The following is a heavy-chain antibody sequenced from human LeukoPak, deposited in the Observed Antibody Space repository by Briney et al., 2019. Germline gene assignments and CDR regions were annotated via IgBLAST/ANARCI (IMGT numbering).Heavy chain of an antibody. J-gene: IGHJ4*02. CDR2: ISGSGGST. CDR1: GFTFSSYG. D-gene: IGHD6-19*01. V-gene: IGHV3-23*01. CDR3: AKDARYSSGWKSSDY. Sequence: GGTLRLSCAASGFTFSSYGMIWVRQAPGKGLEWVSGISGSGGSTYYADSVKGRFTISRDNSKNTLYLQMNSLRAEDTAVYYCAKDARYSSGWKSSDYWGQGTLVTVSS.